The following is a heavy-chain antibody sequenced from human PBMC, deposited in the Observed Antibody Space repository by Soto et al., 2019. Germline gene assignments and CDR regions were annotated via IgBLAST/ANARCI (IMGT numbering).Heavy chain of an antibody. J-gene: IGHJ4*02. CDR1: GGSITSGGYS. Sequence: QVQLQESGPGLVKPSQTLSLTCYVSGGSITSGGYSWTWIRHQPGKALQWIGYVFNSGSAYYNPSLKNRLTIPVDTGKNLFSLELSSVTAADTAVYYCARGSGYYRNFDSWGQGTLVSVSS. CDR3: ARGSGYYRNFDS. CDR2: VFNSGSA. D-gene: IGHD3-3*01. V-gene: IGHV4-31*02.